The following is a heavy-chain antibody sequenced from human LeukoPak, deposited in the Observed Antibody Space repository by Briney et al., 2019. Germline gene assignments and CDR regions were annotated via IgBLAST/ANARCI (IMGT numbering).Heavy chain of an antibody. CDR2: ISSSSSTI. V-gene: IGHV3-48*01. J-gene: IGHJ4*02. CDR1: GFTFSSYS. Sequence: GGSQRLSCAASGFTFSSYSMNWVRQAPGKGLEWVSYISSSSSTIYYADSVKGRFTISRDNAKNSLYLQMNSLRAEETAVYYCARGYCSGGSCYRYFDYWGQGTLVTVSS. D-gene: IGHD2-15*01. CDR3: ARGYCSGGSCYRYFDY.